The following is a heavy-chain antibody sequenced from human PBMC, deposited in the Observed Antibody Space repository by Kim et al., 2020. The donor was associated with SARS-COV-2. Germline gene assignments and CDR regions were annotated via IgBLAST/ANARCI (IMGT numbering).Heavy chain of an antibody. J-gene: IGHJ4*02. V-gene: IGHV4-61*09. CDR2: IYTSGST. D-gene: IGHD6-13*01. CDR3: ARRAPSAAGYYFDY. Sequence: SETLSLTCTVSGGSISSGSYYWSWIRQPAGKGLEWIGHIYTSGSTNYNPSLKSRATISVDTSKNQFSLKLSSVTAADTAVYYCARRAPSAAGYYFDYWGQGTLVTVSS. CDR1: GGSISSGSYY.